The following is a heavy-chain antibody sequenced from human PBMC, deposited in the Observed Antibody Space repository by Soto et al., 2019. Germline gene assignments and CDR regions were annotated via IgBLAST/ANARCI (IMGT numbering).Heavy chain of an antibody. CDR2: ISAYNGNT. J-gene: IGHJ4*02. CDR3: ARDAMVRGVSPSVDY. V-gene: IGHV1-18*04. D-gene: IGHD3-10*01. Sequence: ASVKVSCKASGYTCTSYGISWVRQAPGQGLEWMGWISAYNGNTNYAQKLQGRVTMTTDTSTSTAYMELRSLRSDDTAVYYCARDAMVRGVSPSVDYWGQGTLVTVS. CDR1: GYTCTSYG.